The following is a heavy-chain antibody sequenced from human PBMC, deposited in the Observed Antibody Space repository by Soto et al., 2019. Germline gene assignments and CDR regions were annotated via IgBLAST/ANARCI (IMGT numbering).Heavy chain of an antibody. CDR2: IWYDGSNK. D-gene: IGHD1-20*01. CDR1: GFTFSSYG. V-gene: IGHV3-33*01. Sequence: GGSLRLSCAASGFTFSSYGMHWVRQAPGKGLEWVAIIWYDGSNKYYVDSVKGRFTISRDNSKNTLYLQMNSLRAEDTAVYYCARDNWNDEAAFDIWGQGTMVTVSS. J-gene: IGHJ3*02. CDR3: ARDNWNDEAAFDI.